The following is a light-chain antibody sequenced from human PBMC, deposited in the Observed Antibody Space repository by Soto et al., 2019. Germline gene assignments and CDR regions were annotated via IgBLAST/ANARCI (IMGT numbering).Light chain of an antibody. CDR1: TGAVTSEHY. J-gene: IGLJ3*02. Sequence: QSVVTQEPSLTVSPGGTVSLTCGSSTGAVTSEHYAYWFQQKPGQAPRTLIYNTNHKQSWTPARFSVSLLGGKAALTLSGAQPEDEAEYYCLLSYSGPRVFGGGTKLTVL. CDR2: NTN. V-gene: IGLV7-46*01. CDR3: LLSYSGPRV.